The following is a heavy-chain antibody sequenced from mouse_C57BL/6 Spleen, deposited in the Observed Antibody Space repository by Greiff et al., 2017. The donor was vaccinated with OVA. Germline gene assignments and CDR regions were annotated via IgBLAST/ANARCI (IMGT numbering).Heavy chain of an antibody. D-gene: IGHD1-1*01. V-gene: IGHV1-80*01. CDR3: ARPVVGYFDY. CDR1: GYAFSSYW. Sequence: QVQLQQSGAELVKPGASVKISCKASGYAFSSYWMNWVKQRPGTGLEWIGQIYPGDGDTNYNGKFKGKATLTADKSSSTAYMQLGSLTSETSAVDLCARPVVGYFDYWGQGTTLTVSS. CDR2: IYPGDGDT. J-gene: IGHJ2*01.